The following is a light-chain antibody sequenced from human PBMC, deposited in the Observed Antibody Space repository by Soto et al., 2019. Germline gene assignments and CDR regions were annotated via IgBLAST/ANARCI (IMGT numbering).Light chain of an antibody. CDR2: GAS. Sequence: EIVMTQSPATLSVSPGGRATLSCRASQSVSRNLAWYQQKPGQSPRLLIYGASTRATGVPARFGGSGSGTVFTLTISSLEPEDFAVYYCQQRRNWPPLTFGGGTKLEIK. J-gene: IGKJ4*01. CDR1: QSVSRN. V-gene: IGKV3-15*01. CDR3: QQRRNWPPLT.